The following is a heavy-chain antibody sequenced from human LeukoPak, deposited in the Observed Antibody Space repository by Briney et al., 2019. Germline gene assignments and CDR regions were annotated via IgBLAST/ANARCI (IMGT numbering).Heavy chain of an antibody. CDR2: IDSGDSET. J-gene: IGHJ4*01. D-gene: IGHD6-6*01. Sequence: GESLKISCKGSGYSFTSYWIGWVRQMPRKGLEWRGVIDSGDSETRYSPSFQGQVTISADTSTSTAYLQWSSLKASDTAMYYCATTSRYFDHWGHGTLVTVSS. V-gene: IGHV5-51*01. CDR1: GYSFTSYW. CDR3: ATTSRYFDH.